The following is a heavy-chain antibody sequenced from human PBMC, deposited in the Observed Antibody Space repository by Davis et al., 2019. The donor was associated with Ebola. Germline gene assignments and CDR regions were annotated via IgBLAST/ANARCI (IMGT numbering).Heavy chain of an antibody. CDR3: ARDNGYDSSFDY. J-gene: IGHJ4*02. D-gene: IGHD5-12*01. CDR1: GFTVSNNY. V-gene: IGHV3-53*04. Sequence: GESLKISCAASGFTVSNNYMSWVRQAPGKGLEWVSVFYSGGSTYYADSVKGRFTISRHNSKNTLYLQMNSLRAEDTAVYYCARDNGYDSSFDYWGQGTLVTVSS. CDR2: FYSGGST.